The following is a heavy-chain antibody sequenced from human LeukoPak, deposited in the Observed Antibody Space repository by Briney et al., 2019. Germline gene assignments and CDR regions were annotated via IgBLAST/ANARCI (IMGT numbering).Heavy chain of an antibody. CDR3: ARSRSYYYDSSGYWTYYFDY. Sequence: PSETLSLTCTVSGGSIGTYYWSWIRQHPGKGLEWIGYIYYSGSTYYNPSLKSRVTISVDTSKNQFSLKLSSVTAADTAVYYCARSRSYYYDSSGYWTYYFDYWGQGTLVTVSS. D-gene: IGHD3-22*01. CDR1: GGSIGTYY. CDR2: IYYSGST. V-gene: IGHV4-59*06. J-gene: IGHJ4*02.